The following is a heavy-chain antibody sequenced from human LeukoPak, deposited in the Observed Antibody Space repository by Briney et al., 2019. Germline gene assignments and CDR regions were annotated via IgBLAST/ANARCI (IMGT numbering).Heavy chain of an antibody. J-gene: IGHJ5*02. V-gene: IGHV1-8*02. Sequence: SVKVSCKASGYTFTSYAMYWGRQAPGPGLEWMGWMNPNSGNTGYAQKFQRRVTMTRNTSISTAYMELSSLRSEDTAVYYCARGHYYGSGSYFGFDPWGQGTLVTVSS. CDR1: GYTFTSYA. CDR3: ARGHYYGSGSYFGFDP. D-gene: IGHD3-10*01. CDR2: MNPNSGNT.